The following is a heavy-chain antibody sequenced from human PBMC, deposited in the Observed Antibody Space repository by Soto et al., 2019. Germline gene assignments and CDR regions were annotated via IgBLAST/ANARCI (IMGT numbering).Heavy chain of an antibody. J-gene: IGHJ6*02. D-gene: IGHD2-21*02. CDR1: GYSFTSYW. CDR2: IYPGDSDT. Sequence: GESLKISCKGSGYSFTSYWIGWVRQMPGKGLEWMGIIYPGDSDTRYSPSFQGQVTISADKSISTAYLQWSSLKASDTAMYYCARHDCGGDCYSDYYYYYGMDVWGQGTTVTVSS. V-gene: IGHV5-51*01. CDR3: ARHDCGGDCYSDYYYYYGMDV.